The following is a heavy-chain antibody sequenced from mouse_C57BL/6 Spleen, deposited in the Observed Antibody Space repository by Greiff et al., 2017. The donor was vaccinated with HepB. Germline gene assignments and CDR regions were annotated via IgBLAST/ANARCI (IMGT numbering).Heavy chain of an antibody. CDR2: INPNNGGT. CDR1: GYTFTDYN. J-gene: IGHJ2*01. V-gene: IGHV1-22*01. Sequence: VQLQQSGPELVKPGASVKMSCKASGYTFTDYNMHWVKQSHGKSLEWIGYINPNNGGTSYNQKFKGKATLTVNKSSSTAYMELRSLTSEDSAVYYCANYYYGSPFDYWGQGTTLTVSS. D-gene: IGHD1-1*01. CDR3: ANYYYGSPFDY.